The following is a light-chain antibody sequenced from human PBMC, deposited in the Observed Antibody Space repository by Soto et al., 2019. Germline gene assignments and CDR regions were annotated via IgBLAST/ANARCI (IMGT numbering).Light chain of an antibody. CDR3: QQYDNWPPWT. Sequence: EIVMTQSPATLSVSPGERATLSCRASQTVSTNLAWYQQKPGQVPRLLIYGASTRATGIPARFSGSGSGTEFTLTISSLQSEDYAVYYCQQYDNWPPWTFGLGTKVEIK. CDR2: GAS. V-gene: IGKV3-15*01. CDR1: QTVSTN. J-gene: IGKJ1*01.